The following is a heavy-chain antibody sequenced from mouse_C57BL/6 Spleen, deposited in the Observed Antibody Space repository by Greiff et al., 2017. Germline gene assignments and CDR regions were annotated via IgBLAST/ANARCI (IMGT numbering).Heavy chain of an antibody. J-gene: IGHJ4*01. D-gene: IGHD1-1*01. CDR2: IDPSDSYT. V-gene: IGHV1-69*01. Sequence: QVQLQQPGAELVMPGASVKLSCKASGYTFTSYWMHWVKQRPGQGLEWIAEIDPSDSYTNYNQKFKGKSTLTVDKSSSTAYMQLSSLTSEDSAVYYCARRGYGSSYAMDYWGQGTSVTVSS. CDR1: GYTFTSYW. CDR3: ARRGYGSSYAMDY.